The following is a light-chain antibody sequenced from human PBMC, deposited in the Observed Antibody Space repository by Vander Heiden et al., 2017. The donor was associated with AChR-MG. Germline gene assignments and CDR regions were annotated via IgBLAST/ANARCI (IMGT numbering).Light chain of an antibody. CDR1: QSVSSN. J-gene: IGKJ1*01. CDR2: GAS. Sequence: IVMTQSPATLPVSPGERATLSCRASQSVSSNLAWYQQKPGQAPRLLIYGASTRATGIPARFSGSGSGTEFTLTISSLQSEDFAVYYCQQYNNWPRQFGQGTKVEIK. V-gene: IGKV3-15*01. CDR3: QQYNNWPRQ.